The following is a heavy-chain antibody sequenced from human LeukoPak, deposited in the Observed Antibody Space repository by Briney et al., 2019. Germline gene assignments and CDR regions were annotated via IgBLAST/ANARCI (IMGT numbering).Heavy chain of an antibody. Sequence: SETLSLTCNVSGGSISNYYWSWIRQPAGKGLEWIGRFYARGNTNYNPSLKSRVTMSVDTSKNQLSLKLTSVTAADTAVYYCARRIRYYYYMDVWGKGTTVTVSS. CDR1: GGSISNYY. CDR2: FYARGNT. CDR3: ARRIRYYYYMDV. D-gene: IGHD2-15*01. V-gene: IGHV4-4*07. J-gene: IGHJ6*03.